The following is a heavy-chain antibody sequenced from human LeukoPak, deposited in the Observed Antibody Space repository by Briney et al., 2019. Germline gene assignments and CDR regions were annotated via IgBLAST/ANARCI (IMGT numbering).Heavy chain of an antibody. J-gene: IGHJ4*02. CDR2: INPNSGGT. CDR3: ARDPVGSTLSYVD. Sequence: ASVKVSCKASGYTFTGYYMHWVRPAPGQGLEWMGRINPNSGGTNYAQKLQGRVTMTRDTSISTAYMELSRLRSDDTAVYYCARDPVGSTLSYVDWGQGTLVTVSS. D-gene: IGHD1-26*01. V-gene: IGHV1-2*06. CDR1: GYTFTGYY.